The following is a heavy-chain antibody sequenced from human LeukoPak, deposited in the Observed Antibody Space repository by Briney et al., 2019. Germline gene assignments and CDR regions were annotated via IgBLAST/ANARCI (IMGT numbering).Heavy chain of an antibody. CDR3: ARDRRDDILTGYLVYAFDI. V-gene: IGHV3-48*01. CDR1: IDSFTNYY. J-gene: IGHJ3*02. D-gene: IGHD3-9*01. CDR2: ISSSSSTI. Sequence: ETLSLTCAVYIDSFTNYYWNWVRQAPGKGLEWVSHISSSSSTIYRADSVKGRFTISRDNAKNSLYLQMNSLRAEDTAVYYCARDRRDDILTGYLVYAFDIWGQGTMVTVSS.